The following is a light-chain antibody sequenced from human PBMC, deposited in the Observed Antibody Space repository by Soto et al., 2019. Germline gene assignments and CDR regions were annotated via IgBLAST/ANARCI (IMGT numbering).Light chain of an antibody. V-gene: IGKV1-12*01. CDR2: AAS. Sequence: DLQMTQSPSSVSASVGDRIPIICRASRVFGGRLAWFQQRPGKAPHYLIKAASILQSGVPSRFSGSGSGTEFILTINNLQPEDFASYFCLQVYSFPRTFGLGTKVEI. CDR3: LQVYSFPRT. CDR1: RVFGGR. J-gene: IGKJ1*01.